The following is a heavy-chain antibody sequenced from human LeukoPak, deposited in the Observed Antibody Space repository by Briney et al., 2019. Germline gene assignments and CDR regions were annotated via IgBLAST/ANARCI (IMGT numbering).Heavy chain of an antibody. Sequence: ASVKVSCKASGYTFTRYDINGVRQATGQGLEWMGWMNPNSGNTGYAQKFQGRVTMTRNTSISTAYMELSSLRSEDTAVYYCARVAKGTAVTPRPYYFDYWGQGTLVTVSS. CDR2: MNPNSGNT. D-gene: IGHD4-23*01. J-gene: IGHJ4*02. CDR1: GYTFTRYD. V-gene: IGHV1-8*01. CDR3: ARVAKGTAVTPRPYYFDY.